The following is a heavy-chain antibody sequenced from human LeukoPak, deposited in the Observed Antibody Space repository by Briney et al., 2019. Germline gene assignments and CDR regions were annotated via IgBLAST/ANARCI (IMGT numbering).Heavy chain of an antibody. CDR1: GGSFSDYY. Sequence: SETLSLTCAVYGGSFSDYYWSWIRQSPGKGLEWIGEINHSGSTNYNPSLKSRVTISVDTSKNQFSLKLNSVTAADTAVHYCASCSSTSWYAGDWFDPWGQGTLVTVSS. CDR2: INHSGST. J-gene: IGHJ5*02. V-gene: IGHV4-34*01. CDR3: ASCSSTSWYAGDWFDP. D-gene: IGHD2-2*01.